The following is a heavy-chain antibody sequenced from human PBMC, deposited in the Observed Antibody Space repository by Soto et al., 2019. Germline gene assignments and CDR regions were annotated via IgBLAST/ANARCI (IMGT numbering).Heavy chain of an antibody. Sequence: ASVKVSCKASGYSFTGYSMHWVRQAPGQGLEWMGWINAYNGNTNYAQKLQGRVTMTTDTSTSTAYMELRSLRSDDTAVYYCARAPSVQDYYDSSGYAADPWGQGTLVTVSS. J-gene: IGHJ5*02. V-gene: IGHV1-18*04. CDR1: GYSFTGYS. CDR3: ARAPSVQDYYDSSGYAADP. D-gene: IGHD3-22*01. CDR2: INAYNGNT.